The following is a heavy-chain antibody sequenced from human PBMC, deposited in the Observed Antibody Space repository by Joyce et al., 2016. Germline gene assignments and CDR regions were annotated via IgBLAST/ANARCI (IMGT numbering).Heavy chain of an antibody. CDR3: ARPGAMGIGKYAFDI. J-gene: IGHJ3*02. CDR1: GHSFADHW. Sequence: EVLLVQSGAEMKKPGESLKISCDGSGHSFADHWIGWVRQVPGKGLEWVGIIHPEYSDTRYSPSFQGQVTISADKSISTAYLQWSRLKASDTAMYYCARPGAMGIGKYAFDIWGQGTMVIVSS. D-gene: IGHD6-13*01. CDR2: IHPEYSDT. V-gene: IGHV5-51*01.